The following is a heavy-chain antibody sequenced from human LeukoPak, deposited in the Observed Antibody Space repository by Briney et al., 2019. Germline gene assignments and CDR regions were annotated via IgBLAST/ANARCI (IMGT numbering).Heavy chain of an antibody. CDR2: INNSGST. Sequence: PSETLSLTCTVSGGSIGTFYWTWIRQPAGKGLEWIGRINNSGSTNYNPSLRSRVSMSVDRSKNQFSVTLSSVTAADTAVYFCAREGGDPRWLDPWGQGTLVTVSS. CDR3: AREGGDPRWLDP. CDR1: GGSIGTFY. D-gene: IGHD6-25*01. J-gene: IGHJ5*02. V-gene: IGHV4-4*07.